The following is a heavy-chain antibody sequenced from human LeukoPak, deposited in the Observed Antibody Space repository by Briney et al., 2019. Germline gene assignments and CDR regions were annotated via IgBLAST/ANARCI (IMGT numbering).Heavy chain of an antibody. CDR3: ARMVYGSGSYWVYFDY. CDR2: IYHSGST. Sequence: SETLSLTCTVSGYSISSGYYWGWIRQPPGKGLEWIGSIYHSGSTYYNPSLKSRVTISVDTSKNQFSLKLSSVTAADTAVYYCARMVYGSGSYWVYFDYWGQGTLVTVSS. V-gene: IGHV4-38-2*02. J-gene: IGHJ4*02. D-gene: IGHD3-10*01. CDR1: GYSISSGYY.